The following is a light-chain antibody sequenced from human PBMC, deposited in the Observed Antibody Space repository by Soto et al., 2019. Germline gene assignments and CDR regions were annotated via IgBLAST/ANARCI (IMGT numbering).Light chain of an antibody. CDR3: QQYNKWPRT. CDR1: QSVSSY. V-gene: IGKV3D-15*01. CDR2: GAS. Sequence: DIVLTQSPATLSLSPGERATLSCRASQSVSSYLAWYQQKPGQAPRLLIYGASARATGIPAKFSGSGSGTEFTLTISSLQSEDFAVYYCQQYNKWPRTFGQGTKVDI. J-gene: IGKJ1*01.